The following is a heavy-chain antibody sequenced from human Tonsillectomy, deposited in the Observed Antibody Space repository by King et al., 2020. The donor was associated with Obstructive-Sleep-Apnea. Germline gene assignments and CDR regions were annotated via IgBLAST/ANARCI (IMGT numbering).Heavy chain of an antibody. CDR2: IRSSGSTI. CDR1: GFTFSDYY. D-gene: IGHD3-10*01. CDR3: ARARGSLRETNYDY. V-gene: IGHV3-11*01. J-gene: IGHJ4*02. Sequence: VQLVESGGGLVKPVGSLRLSCAASGFTFSDYYMSWIRQAPGKGLEWVSYIRSSGSTIYYVDSVKGRFTNSRDTAKNSLYLQMNSLRAEDTAVYYCARARGSLRETNYDYWGQGTLVTVSS.